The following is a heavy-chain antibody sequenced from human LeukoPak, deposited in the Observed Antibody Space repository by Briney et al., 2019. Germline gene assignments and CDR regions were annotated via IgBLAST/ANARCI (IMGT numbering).Heavy chain of an antibody. J-gene: IGHJ4*02. CDR3: ASDSCCTTGTGDFDY. CDR2: INHSGST. Sequence: SETLSLTCAVYGGSFSGYYWSWIRQPPGKGLEWIGEINHSGSTNYNPSLKSRVTISVDTSENQFSLKLSSVTAADTAVYYCASDSCCTTGTGDFDYWGQGTLVTVSS. V-gene: IGHV4-34*01. D-gene: IGHD1-1*01. CDR1: GGSFSGYY.